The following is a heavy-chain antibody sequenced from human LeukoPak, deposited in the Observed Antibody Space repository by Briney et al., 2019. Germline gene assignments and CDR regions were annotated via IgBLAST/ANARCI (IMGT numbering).Heavy chain of an antibody. D-gene: IGHD3-3*01. V-gene: IGHV3-21*01. CDR3: ARDSDVSYDFWSGYYGWYFDY. CDR2: ISSSSSYI. J-gene: IGHJ4*02. CDR1: GFTFSSYS. Sequence: EGSLRLSCAASGFTFSSYSMNWVRQAPGKGLEWVSSISSSSSYIYYADSVKGRFTISRDNAKNSLYLQMNSLRAEDTAVYYCARDSDVSYDFWSGYYGWYFDYWGQGTLVTVSS.